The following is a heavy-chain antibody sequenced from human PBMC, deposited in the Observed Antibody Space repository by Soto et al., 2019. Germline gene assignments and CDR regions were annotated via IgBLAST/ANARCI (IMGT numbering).Heavy chain of an antibody. J-gene: IGHJ4*02. CDR2: IYYSGST. CDR1: GGSISSSSYY. CDR3: ARRSKTYGDFDY. Sequence: SETLSLTCTVSGGSISSSSYYWGWIRQPPGKGLEWIGSIYYSGSTYYNPSLKSRVTISVDTSKNQFSLKLSSVTAADTAVYYCARRSKTYGDFDYWGQGTLVTVS. V-gene: IGHV4-39*01. D-gene: IGHD4-17*01.